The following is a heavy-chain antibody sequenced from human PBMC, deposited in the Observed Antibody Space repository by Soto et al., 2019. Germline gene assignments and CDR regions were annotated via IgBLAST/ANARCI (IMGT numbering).Heavy chain of an antibody. CDR1: GFTFTTYI. D-gene: IGHD2-15*01. CDR2: ISGSGGTI. CDR3: VRVKGILPAEAYFDS. V-gene: IGHV3-48*02. Sequence: PGGSLRLSCAASGFTFTTYIMAWVRQAPGKGLEWISYISGSGGTIHYADSVKGRFTISRDDAKSSVFLQMNGLRDEDTAVYYCVRVKGILPAEAYFDSWGRGALVTGSS. J-gene: IGHJ4*02.